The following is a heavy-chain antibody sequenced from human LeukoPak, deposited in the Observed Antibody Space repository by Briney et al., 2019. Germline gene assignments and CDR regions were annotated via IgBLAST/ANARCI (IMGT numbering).Heavy chain of an antibody. CDR3: APRPPVVPAAIFSNFDY. CDR2: ISGSGGST. J-gene: IGHJ4*02. V-gene: IGHV3-23*01. D-gene: IGHD2-2*02. Sequence: GGSLRLSCAASGFTFSSYAMSWVRQAPGKGLEWVSAISGSGGSTYYADSVKGRFAISRDNSKNTLYLQMNSLRAEDTAVYYCAPRPPVVPAAIFSNFDYWGQGTLVTVSS. CDR1: GFTFSSYA.